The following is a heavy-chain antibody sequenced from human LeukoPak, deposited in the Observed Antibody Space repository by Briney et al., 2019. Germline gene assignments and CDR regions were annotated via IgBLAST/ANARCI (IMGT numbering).Heavy chain of an antibody. Sequence: ASVKVSCKASGYTFTGYYIHWVRQAPGQGLEWMGWINPNSGGTNSAQKFQGRVTMTTDTSTSTAYMELRSLRSDDTAVYYCARDPSWSYWGQGTLVTVSS. CDR2: INPNSGGT. J-gene: IGHJ4*02. V-gene: IGHV1-2*02. CDR1: GYTFTGYY. D-gene: IGHD6-13*01. CDR3: ARDPSWSY.